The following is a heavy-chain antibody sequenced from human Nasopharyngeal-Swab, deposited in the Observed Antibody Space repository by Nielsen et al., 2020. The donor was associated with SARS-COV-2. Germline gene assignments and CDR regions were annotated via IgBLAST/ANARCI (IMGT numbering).Heavy chain of an antibody. D-gene: IGHD2-8*02. V-gene: IGHV3-23*01. Sequence: GGSLRLSCAVSGFTFSTYAMTWVRQVPGKGLEWVSGISGRGGSTFYAESVKGRFTISRDNSRDTLYLQMNSLRAEDTAVYYCAKNIGSGGVYDYWGQGNLVTISS. CDR3: AKNIGSGGVYDY. CDR2: ISGRGGST. CDR1: GFTFSTYA. J-gene: IGHJ4*02.